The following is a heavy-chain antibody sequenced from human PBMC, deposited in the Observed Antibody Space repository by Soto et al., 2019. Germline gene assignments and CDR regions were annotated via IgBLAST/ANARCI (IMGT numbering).Heavy chain of an antibody. CDR2: IYYNGST. V-gene: IGHV4-39*01. CDR1: GGSISSSSYY. CDR3: ARHMRDPAFDI. J-gene: IGHJ3*02. Sequence: QLQLQESGPGLVKPSETLSLTCTVSGGSISSSSYYWAWDRQPPGKGQEWIGSIYYNGSTYYNPSLKSRLTISVDTSKNHFSLKLSSATAADTAVYYCARHMRDPAFDIWGQRTVVTVSS.